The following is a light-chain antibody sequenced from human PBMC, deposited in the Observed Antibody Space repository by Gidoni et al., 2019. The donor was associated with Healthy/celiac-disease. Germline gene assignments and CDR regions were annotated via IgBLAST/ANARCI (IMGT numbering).Light chain of an antibody. J-gene: IGKJ4*01. Sequence: EIVLRQSPATLSLAPGERPTLSCRASQSVSSFSAWYQQKPDQAPRLLIYDAPNRSASIPARFSGGGSGTYFTLTISILEPEDFAVYYYQQRSYWPLTFXGXTKVEIK. CDR3: QQRSYWPLT. CDR1: QSVSSF. CDR2: DAP. V-gene: IGKV3-11*01.